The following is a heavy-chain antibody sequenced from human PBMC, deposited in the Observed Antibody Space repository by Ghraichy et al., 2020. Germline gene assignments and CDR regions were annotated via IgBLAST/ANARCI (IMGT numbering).Heavy chain of an antibody. J-gene: IGHJ3*02. CDR3: ARVGGPQRWLQPWAFDI. CDR2: IYYIGST. D-gene: IGHD5-24*01. Sequence: SETLSLTCTVSGGSISSYYWSWIRQPPGKGLEWIGYIYYIGSTNYNPSLKSRVTISVDTSKNQFSLKLSSVTAADTAVYYCARVGGPQRWLQPWAFDIWGQGTMVTVSS. V-gene: IGHV4-59*01. CDR1: GGSISSYY.